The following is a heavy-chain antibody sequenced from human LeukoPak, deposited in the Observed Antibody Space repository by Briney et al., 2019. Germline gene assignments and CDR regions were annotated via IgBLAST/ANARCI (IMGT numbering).Heavy chain of an antibody. J-gene: IGHJ4*02. CDR2: INSDGSST. CDR1: GFTFSNCW. D-gene: IGHD3-10*01. Sequence: PGGSLRLSCAASGFTFSNCWMHWVRHAPGKGLVWVSRINSDGSSTTYADSVKGRFTISRDNAKNTLYLQMNSLRAEDTAVYYCARDGYGSGPDIDYWGQGTLVTVSS. V-gene: IGHV3-74*01. CDR3: ARDGYGSGPDIDY.